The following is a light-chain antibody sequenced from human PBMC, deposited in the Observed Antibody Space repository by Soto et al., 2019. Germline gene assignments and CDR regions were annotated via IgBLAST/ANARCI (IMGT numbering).Light chain of an antibody. V-gene: IGKV1-39*01. Sequence: DIQMTQSPSTLSASVGDRVTITCRASQSISSWLAWYQQKPGKAPELGIYDASSLQSGVPSRFSGSGSGTDFALTISSLQPEDFATYYCQQSYSAPPITFGQGTRLEIK. J-gene: IGKJ5*01. CDR1: QSISSW. CDR2: DAS. CDR3: QQSYSAPPIT.